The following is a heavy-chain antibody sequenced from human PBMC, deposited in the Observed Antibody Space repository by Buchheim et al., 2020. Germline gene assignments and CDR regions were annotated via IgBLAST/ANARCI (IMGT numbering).Heavy chain of an antibody. CDR1: GFTFSSYW. CDR2: IKPDGSET. V-gene: IGHV3-7*01. D-gene: IGHD2-8*02. Sequence: EVQLVESGGGLVQPGGSLRLSCAASGFTFSSYWMTWVRQAPGKGLEWVANIKPDGSETYCVDSVKGRFTISRDNAKNSLYLKMNSLGAEDTAVYYCGRMGDLLVRILRGGGDYGMDVWGQGTT. J-gene: IGHJ6*02. CDR3: GRMGDLLVRILRGGGDYGMDV.